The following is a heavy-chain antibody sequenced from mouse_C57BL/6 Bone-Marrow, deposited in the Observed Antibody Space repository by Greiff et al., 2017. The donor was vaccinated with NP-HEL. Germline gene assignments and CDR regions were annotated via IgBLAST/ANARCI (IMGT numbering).Heavy chain of an antibody. CDR3: ARKWGQLRLPYYVDY. D-gene: IGHD3-2*02. Sequence: QVQLQQSGPGLVQPSQSLSITCTVSGFSLTSYGVHWVRQSPGKGLEWLGVIWSGGSTDYNAAFIYRLSIRKDTSKSQVFFKMNSLQADDTARYYCARKWGQLRLPYYVDYWGQGTTLTVSS. CDR2: IWSGGST. V-gene: IGHV2-2*01. J-gene: IGHJ2*01. CDR1: GFSLTSYG.